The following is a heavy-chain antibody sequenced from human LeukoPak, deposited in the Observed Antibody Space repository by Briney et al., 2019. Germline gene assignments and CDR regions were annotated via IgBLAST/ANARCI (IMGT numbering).Heavy chain of an antibody. CDR2: INPNSGGT. J-gene: IGHJ4*02. CDR1: GYTFTGYY. D-gene: IGHD6-19*01. CDR3: ARDGDRYSSGWLHDY. V-gene: IGHV1-2*02. Sequence: ASVKVSCKASGYTFTGYYMHWVRQAPGQGLECMGCINPNSGGTNYAQKFQGRVTMTRDTSISTAYMELSRLRSDDTAVYYCARDGDRYSSGWLHDYWGQGTLVTVSS.